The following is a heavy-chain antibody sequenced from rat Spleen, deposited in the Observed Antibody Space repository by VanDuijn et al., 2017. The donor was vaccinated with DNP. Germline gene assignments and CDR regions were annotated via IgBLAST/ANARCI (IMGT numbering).Heavy chain of an antibody. V-gene: IGHV2-30*01. CDR3: ARDRYYGSTVGMDA. D-gene: IGHD1-6*01. Sequence: QVQLKESGPGLVQPSQTLSLTCTVSGFSLTSYNVHWVRLSAGKGLEWMGMIWPGGNTDYNSALKSRLSISRDTSKSQVFLKMSSLKTEDTATYYCARDRYYGSTVGMDAWGQGASVTVSS. J-gene: IGHJ4*01. CDR1: GFSLTSYN. CDR2: IWPGGNT.